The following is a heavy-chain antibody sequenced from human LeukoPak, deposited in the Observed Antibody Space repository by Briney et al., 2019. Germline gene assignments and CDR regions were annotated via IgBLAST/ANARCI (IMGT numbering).Heavy chain of an antibody. V-gene: IGHV3-30*18. J-gene: IGHJ4*02. CDR2: ISYDGSNK. CDR1: GFIFSSYG. D-gene: IGHD6-19*01. CDR3: AKTYSSGAMSLYFDY. Sequence: GGSLRLSCAASGFIFSSYGMHWVRQAPGKGLEWVAVISYDGSNKYYADSVKGRFTISRDNSKNTLYLQMNSLRAEDTAVYYCAKTYSSGAMSLYFDYWGQGTLVTVSS.